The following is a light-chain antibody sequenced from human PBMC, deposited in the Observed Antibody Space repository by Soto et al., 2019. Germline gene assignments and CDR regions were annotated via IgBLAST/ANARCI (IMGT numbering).Light chain of an antibody. CDR3: QQSYSIPLT. CDR1: QRINTY. V-gene: IGKV1-39*01. CDR2: PPS. J-gene: IGKJ4*01. Sequence: IQLTQSPSSLSASVGDRVTITXXASQRINTYMNWYQHKPGKAPNLLIFPPSTLQSGVPSRFSGSGSGTDFTLTISSLQPEDFATYYCQQSYSIPLTFGGGTKVDIK.